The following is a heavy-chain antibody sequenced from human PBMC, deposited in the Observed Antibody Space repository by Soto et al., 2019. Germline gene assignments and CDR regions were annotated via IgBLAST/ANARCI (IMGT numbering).Heavy chain of an antibody. D-gene: IGHD4-17*01. J-gene: IGHJ5*02. CDR1: GFTFSSYA. CDR2: ISGSGGST. Sequence: GGSLRLSCAASGFTFSSYAMSWVRQAPGKGLEWVSAISGSGGSTYYADSVKGRFTISRDNSKNTLYLQMNSLRAEDTAVYYCAKDNLFDYGGTQPQNWFDPWGQGTLVTVSS. V-gene: IGHV3-23*01. CDR3: AKDNLFDYGGTQPQNWFDP.